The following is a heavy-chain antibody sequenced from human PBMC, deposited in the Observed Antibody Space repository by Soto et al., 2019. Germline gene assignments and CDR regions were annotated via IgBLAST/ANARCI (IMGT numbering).Heavy chain of an antibody. CDR3: VKDYGIAAAGNELLFDY. Sequence: QVQLVESGGGVVQPGRSLRLSCAASGFSVNIYGMHWVRQAPGKGLEWVAVISHDGSKKYYVDSAKGRFTISRDNSKNMVYLQMNSLRVEDTAVYRCVKDYGIAAAGNELLFDYWGQGTLVAVSS. D-gene: IGHD6-25*01. J-gene: IGHJ4*02. CDR2: ISHDGSKK. CDR1: GFSVNIYG. V-gene: IGHV3-30*18.